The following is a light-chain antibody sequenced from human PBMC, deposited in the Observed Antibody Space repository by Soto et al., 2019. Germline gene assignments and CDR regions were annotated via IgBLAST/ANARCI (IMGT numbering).Light chain of an antibody. V-gene: IGKV1-27*01. CDR2: AAS. Sequence: DIQMTQSPSSLSASVGDRVTITCRASQGISNYLAWYQQIPGNVTKLLISAASTLQSGVPSRFSGSGSGTDFTITISSLQPEDVSTYYCQKYTNVPTFGGGTKVEIK. CDR3: QKYTNVPT. CDR1: QGISNY. J-gene: IGKJ4*01.